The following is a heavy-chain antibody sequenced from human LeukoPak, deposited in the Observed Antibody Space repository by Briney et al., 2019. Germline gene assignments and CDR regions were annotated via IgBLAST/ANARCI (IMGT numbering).Heavy chain of an antibody. CDR1: GFTFSSYE. CDR3: AKAGAAAQNYYYYYMDV. V-gene: IGHV3-48*03. J-gene: IGHJ6*03. CDR2: ISSSGSTI. D-gene: IGHD6-13*01. Sequence: GGSLRLSCAASGFTFSSYEMNWVRQAPGKGLEWVSYISSSGSTIYYADSVKGRFTISRDNAKNSLYLQMNSLRAEDTAVYYCAKAGAAAQNYYYYYMDVWGKGTTVTISS.